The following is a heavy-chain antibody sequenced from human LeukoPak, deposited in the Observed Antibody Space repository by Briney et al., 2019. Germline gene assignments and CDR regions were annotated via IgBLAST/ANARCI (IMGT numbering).Heavy chain of an antibody. V-gene: IGHV3-23*01. Sequence: RGSLRLSCAASGFTFSSYAMSWVRQAPGKGLEWVSAISGSGGSTYYADSVKGRFTISRDSSKNTLYLQMNSLRAEDTAVYYCAKEPYDSSGYYYEYYYGMDVWGQGTTVTVSS. J-gene: IGHJ6*02. CDR1: GFTFSSYA. D-gene: IGHD3-22*01. CDR3: AKEPYDSSGYYYEYYYGMDV. CDR2: ISGSGGST.